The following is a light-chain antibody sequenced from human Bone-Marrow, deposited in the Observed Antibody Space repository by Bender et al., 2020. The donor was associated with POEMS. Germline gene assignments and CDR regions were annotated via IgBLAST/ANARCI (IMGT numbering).Light chain of an antibody. J-gene: IGLJ2*01. V-gene: IGLV2-8*01. CDR3: TAYAGSNNLV. Sequence: QSALTQPPSASGSPGQSVTISCTGTSSDIGSYVYVSWYQQHPGKAPKLIIYEVSNRPSGVPDRFSASKSGNTASLTVSGLHDDDEAHYFCTAYAGSNNLVFGGGTKLTVL. CDR1: SSDIGSYVY. CDR2: EVS.